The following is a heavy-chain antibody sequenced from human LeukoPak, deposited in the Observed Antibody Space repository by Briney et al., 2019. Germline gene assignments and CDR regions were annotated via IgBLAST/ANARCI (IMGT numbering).Heavy chain of an antibody. Sequence: QAGGSLRLSCAASGFTFSTYAMHWVRQPPGKGLEWVSAISGSGGATYHADADSVKGRFIISRDNSKNTLYLQINSLRAEDTAVYYCAKIGYGSGSSKRYYFDYWGQGTLVTVFS. J-gene: IGHJ4*02. CDR1: GFTFSTYA. CDR2: ISGSGGAT. CDR3: AKIGYGSGSSKRYYFDY. V-gene: IGHV3-23*01. D-gene: IGHD3-10*01.